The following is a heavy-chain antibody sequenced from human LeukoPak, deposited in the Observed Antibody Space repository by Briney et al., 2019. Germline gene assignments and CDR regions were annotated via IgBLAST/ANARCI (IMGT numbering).Heavy chain of an antibody. V-gene: IGHV3-21*01. D-gene: IGHD4-23*01. CDR3: ERNGGTSDFAY. CDR1: GFTFSSYS. Sequence: GGSLRLSCAASGFTFSSYSMNWVRQAPGKGLEWVSFISSSGTYIYYADSMKGRFTISRDNAKNSLYLQMNSLRAEDTAVYYCERNGGTSDFAYWGQGTLLTVSS. J-gene: IGHJ4*02. CDR2: ISSSGTYI.